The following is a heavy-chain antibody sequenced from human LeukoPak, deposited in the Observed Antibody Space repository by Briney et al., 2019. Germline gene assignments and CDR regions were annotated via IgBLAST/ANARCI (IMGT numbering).Heavy chain of an antibody. CDR1: GFTFSSYA. D-gene: IGHD3-22*01. CDR3: ARSSGYYYLDY. V-gene: IGHV3-23*01. Sequence: QTGGSLRLSCAASGFTFSSYAMSWVRQAPGKGLEWVSTLTGSGATTYYADSVKGRFTISRDNSKNTLYLQMNSLRAEDTAVYYCARSSGYYYLDYWGQGTLVTVSS. CDR2: LTGSGATT. J-gene: IGHJ4*02.